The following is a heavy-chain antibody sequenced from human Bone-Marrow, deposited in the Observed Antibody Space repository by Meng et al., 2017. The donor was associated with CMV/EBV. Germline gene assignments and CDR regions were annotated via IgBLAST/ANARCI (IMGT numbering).Heavy chain of an antibody. Sequence: GESLKISCAASGFTFSSYAMHWVRQAPGKGLEWVAVISYDGSNKYYADSVKGRFTISRDNAKNSLYLQMNSLRAEDTAVYYCARGYYYDRSGYYYPVDYWGQGTLVTVSS. D-gene: IGHD3-22*01. V-gene: IGHV3-30-3*01. CDR2: ISYDGSNK. J-gene: IGHJ4*02. CDR1: GFTFSSYA. CDR3: ARGYYYDRSGYYYPVDY.